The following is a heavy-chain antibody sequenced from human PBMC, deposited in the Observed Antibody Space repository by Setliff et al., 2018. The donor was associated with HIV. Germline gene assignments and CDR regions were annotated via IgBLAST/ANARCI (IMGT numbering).Heavy chain of an antibody. J-gene: IGHJ5*01. Sequence: SETLSLTCAVYGGSLSDYYWSWFRLPPGKGLEWIGEINPTGSANYNPSLKGRVTISTDPSKRQFSLRLTSVTAADTAIYYCASLIIAAGGTRLDSWGLETLCTVSS. CDR2: INPTGSA. CDR3: ASLIIAAGGTRLDS. CDR1: GGSLSDYY. D-gene: IGHD6-13*01. V-gene: IGHV4-34*01.